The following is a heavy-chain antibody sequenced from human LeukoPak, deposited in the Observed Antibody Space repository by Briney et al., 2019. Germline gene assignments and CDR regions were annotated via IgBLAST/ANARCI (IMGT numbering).Heavy chain of an antibody. CDR2: LYYSGTT. V-gene: IGHV4-39*01. D-gene: IGHD2-8*02. CDR3: ARQHTGGVVVALVDY. CDR1: GGSITSSGYY. Sequence: PSETLSLTCTVSGGSITSSGYYWGWIRQPPGKGLEWIGALYYSGTTYYNPSLKSRVTLSVDTSKNQFSLKLSSVTAADTAVYYCARQHTGGVVVALVDYWGKGTLVTVSS. J-gene: IGHJ4*02.